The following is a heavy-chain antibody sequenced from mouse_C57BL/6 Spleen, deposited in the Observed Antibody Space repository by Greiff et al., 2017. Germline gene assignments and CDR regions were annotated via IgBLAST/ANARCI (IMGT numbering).Heavy chain of an antibody. D-gene: IGHD1-1*01. CDR1: GYAFSSSW. CDR3: AREFTTVVASHFDY. V-gene: IGHV1-82*01. Sequence: VQLQQSGPELVKPGASVKISCKASGYAFSSSWMNWVKQRPGKGLEWIGRIYPGDGDTNYNGKFKGKATLTADKSSSTAYMQLSSLTSEDSAVYFCAREFTTVVASHFDYWGQGTTLTVSS. CDR2: IYPGDGDT. J-gene: IGHJ2*01.